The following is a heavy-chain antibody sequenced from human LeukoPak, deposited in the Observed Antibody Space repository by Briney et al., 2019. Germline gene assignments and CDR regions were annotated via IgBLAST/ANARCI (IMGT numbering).Heavy chain of an antibody. Sequence: SRTLSLTCAIPGDSVSSNSAAWNWIRQSPSRGLEWLGRTYYRSKWSNDYGVSVKSRVTINPDTSKNQFSLQLNSVPPEDTAVYYCARSGSGSYSIWGQGTLVTVSS. CDR1: GDSVSSNSAA. D-gene: IGHD3-10*01. CDR3: ARSGSGSYSI. J-gene: IGHJ4*02. V-gene: IGHV6-1*01. CDR2: TYYRSKWSN.